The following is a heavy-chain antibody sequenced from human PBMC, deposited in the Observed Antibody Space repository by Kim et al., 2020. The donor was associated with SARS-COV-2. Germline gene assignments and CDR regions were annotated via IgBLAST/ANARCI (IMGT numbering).Heavy chain of an antibody. CDR1: GFTFSDYY. CDR2: ISSSGSTI. V-gene: IGHV3-11*01. CDR3: ALTDSSGYYILPFVRYGMDV. D-gene: IGHD3-22*01. Sequence: GGSLRLSCAASGFTFSDYYMSWIRQAPGKGLEWVSYISSSGSTIYYADSVKGRFTISRDNAKNSLYLQMNSLRAEDTAVYYCALTDSSGYYILPFVRYGMDVWGQGTTVTVSS. J-gene: IGHJ6*02.